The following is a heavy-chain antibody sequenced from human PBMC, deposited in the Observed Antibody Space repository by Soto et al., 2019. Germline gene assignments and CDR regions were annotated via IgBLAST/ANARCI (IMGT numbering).Heavy chain of an antibody. CDR1: CGPLSRGGFY. CDR3: ARGYYGDYAYYYDSSGYYWFDP. Sequence: TPFPTLTFSCGPLSRGGFYLGWVRPPPGEGPGGVGYIYYSGSTYYNPSLKSRVTISVDTSKNQFSLKLSSVTAADTAVYYCARGYYGDYAYYYDSSGYYWFDPWGQGTLVTVSS. V-gene: IGHV4-31*03. CDR2: IYYSGST. J-gene: IGHJ5*02. D-gene: IGHD3-22*01.